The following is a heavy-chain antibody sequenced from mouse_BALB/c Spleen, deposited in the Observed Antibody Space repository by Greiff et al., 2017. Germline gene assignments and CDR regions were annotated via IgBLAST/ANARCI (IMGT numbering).Heavy chain of an antibody. CDR3: ARDPGLRREGFAY. CDR1: GYSITSGYY. V-gene: IGHV3-6*02. J-gene: IGHJ3*01. CDR2: ISYDGSN. D-gene: IGHD2-2*01. Sequence: VQLQQSGPGLVKPSQSLSLTCSVTGYSITSGYYWNWIRQFPGNKLEWMGYISYDGSNNYNPSLKNRISITRDTSKNQFFLKLNSVTTEDTATYYCARDPGLRREGFAYWGQGTLVTVSA.